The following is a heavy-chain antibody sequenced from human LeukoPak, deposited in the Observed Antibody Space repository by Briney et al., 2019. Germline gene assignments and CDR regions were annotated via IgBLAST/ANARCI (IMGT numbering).Heavy chain of an antibody. V-gene: IGHV4-34*01. CDR2: INHSGST. CDR3: ARGYSSSSATYYYGMDV. Sequence: PSGTLSLTCAVYGGSFSGYYWSWIRQPPGKGLEWIGEINHSGSTNYNPSLKSRVTISVDTSKNQFSLKLSSVTAADTAVYYCARGYSSSSATYYYGMDVWGQGTTVTVSS. J-gene: IGHJ6*02. D-gene: IGHD6-6*01. CDR1: GGSFSGYY.